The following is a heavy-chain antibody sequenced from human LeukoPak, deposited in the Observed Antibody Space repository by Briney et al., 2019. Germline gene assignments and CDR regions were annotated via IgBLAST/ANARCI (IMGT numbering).Heavy chain of an antibody. J-gene: IGHJ4*02. CDR2: ISGSGGST. Sequence: PGGSLRLSCAASGFTFSSYAMSWVRQAPGKGLEWDSAISGSGGSTYYADSVKDRFTISRDNSKNTLYLQMNSLRAEDTAVYYCAKVRRAMVRGVISGLDYWGQGTLVTVSS. D-gene: IGHD3-10*01. CDR1: GFTFSSYA. V-gene: IGHV3-23*01. CDR3: AKVRRAMVRGVISGLDY.